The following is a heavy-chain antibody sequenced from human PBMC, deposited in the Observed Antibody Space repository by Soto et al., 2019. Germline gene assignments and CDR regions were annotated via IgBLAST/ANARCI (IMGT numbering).Heavy chain of an antibody. Sequence: LTCAISGDSVSSNTAAWNWIRSSPSRGLEWLGRTYYRSNWRHDYAVSVKSRITVNPDTSKNHFSLQLNSVTPDDTAVYYCARGVAGSGFDLWGQGTLVTVSS. CDR2: TYYRSNWRH. V-gene: IGHV6-1*01. CDR3: ARGVAGSGFDL. D-gene: IGHD6-19*01. J-gene: IGHJ4*02. CDR1: GDSVSSNTAA.